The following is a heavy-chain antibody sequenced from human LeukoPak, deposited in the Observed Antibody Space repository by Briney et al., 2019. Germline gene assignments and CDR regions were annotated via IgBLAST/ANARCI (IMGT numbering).Heavy chain of an antibody. J-gene: IGHJ6*03. Sequence: GGSLRLSCAASGFTFSSYSMNWVRQAPGKGLEWVSSISSSSNYIYYADSVKGRFTISRDNAKNSLYLQMNSLRPEDTAVYYCARDNTATYYMDVWGKGTTVTISS. CDR2: ISSSSNYI. CDR3: ARDNTATYYMDV. CDR1: GFTFSSYS. D-gene: IGHD2-2*02. V-gene: IGHV3-21*06.